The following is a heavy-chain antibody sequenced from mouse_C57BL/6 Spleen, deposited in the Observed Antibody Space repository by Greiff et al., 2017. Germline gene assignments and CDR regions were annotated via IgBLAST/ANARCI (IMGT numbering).Heavy chain of an antibody. CDR2: IYPGSGST. V-gene: IGHV1-55*01. CDR3: ARAELGPPWFAD. Sequence: QVQLQQPGAELVKPGASVKMSCKASGYTFTSYWITWVKQRPGQGLEWIGDIYPGSGSTNYNEKFKSKATLTVDTSSSTAYMQLSSLTSEDSAVYYCARAELGPPWFADWGQGTLVTVSA. J-gene: IGHJ3*01. CDR1: GYTFTSYW. D-gene: IGHD4-1*01.